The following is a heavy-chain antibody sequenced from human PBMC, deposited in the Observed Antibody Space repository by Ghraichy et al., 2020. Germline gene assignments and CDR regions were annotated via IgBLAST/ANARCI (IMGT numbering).Heavy chain of an antibody. J-gene: IGHJ4*02. CDR1: GFTFSQYD. CDR2: LSGDRSNE. Sequence: GGSLRLSCTASGFTFSQYDLHWVRQAPGKGLEWVAVLSGDRSNEYYADSVKGRFTISRDNSQNTLYLQMNSLKPDDTAVYYCARSHYDFLTGPGYYFDHWGQGAPVPVS. CDR3: ARSHYDFLTGPGYYFDH. V-gene: IGHV3-30*04. D-gene: IGHD3-9*01.